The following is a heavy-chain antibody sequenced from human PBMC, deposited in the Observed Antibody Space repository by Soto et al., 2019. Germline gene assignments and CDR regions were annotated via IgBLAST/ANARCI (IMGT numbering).Heavy chain of an antibody. CDR1: GGPY. D-gene: IGHD3-22*01. V-gene: IGHV4-30-4*08. CDR2: IYYSGST. CDR3: ARFPYDSSGYAGRDAFDI. Sequence: GGPYCCWIRKPPVGRLEWIGYIYYSGSTYYNPSLKSRVTISVDTSKNQFSLKLSSVTAADTAVYYCARFPYDSSGYAGRDAFDIWRQGTMVTVSS. J-gene: IGHJ3*02.